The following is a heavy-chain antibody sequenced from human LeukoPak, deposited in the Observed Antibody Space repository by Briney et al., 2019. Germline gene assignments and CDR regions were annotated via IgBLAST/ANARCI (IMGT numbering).Heavy chain of an antibody. CDR1: GYTFTNYW. J-gene: IGHJ2*01. D-gene: IGHD4-23*01. V-gene: IGHV5-51*01. Sequence: GESLKISCKGPGYTFTNYWIGWVRQMPRKGLEWMGIIYPGDSNTRYSPSFQGQVTISADKSINTAYVQWSSLKASDTAMYYCARRVVNNRNWYFNLWGRGTLVTVSS. CDR2: IYPGDSNT. CDR3: ARRVVNNRNWYFNL.